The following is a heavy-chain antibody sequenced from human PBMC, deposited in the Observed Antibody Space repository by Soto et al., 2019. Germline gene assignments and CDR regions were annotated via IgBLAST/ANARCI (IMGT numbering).Heavy chain of an antibody. Sequence: VPVQVCCKAWGYSFTSYGRCWVRQGQGQGLEMMGWISAYNGNTNYSQKLQGRVTMTTDTSTSTAYMELRSLRSDDTAVYYCARDPPEKWELNYYYYYGMDVWGQGTTVPVSS. CDR1: GYSFTSYG. J-gene: IGHJ6*02. V-gene: IGHV1-18*01. CDR2: ISAYNGNT. D-gene: IGHD1-26*01. CDR3: ARDPPEKWELNYYYYYGMDV.